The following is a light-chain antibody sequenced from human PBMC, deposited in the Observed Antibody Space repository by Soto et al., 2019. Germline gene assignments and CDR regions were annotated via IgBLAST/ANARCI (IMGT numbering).Light chain of an antibody. Sequence: EIVMTQSPATLSVSPGERATLSCRASQSVSSNLAWYQQKPGQTPRLLIYGASTRATGIPARFSGSGSGTEFTLTIASLQSEDVALYYCQQYNNWFWTFGQGTKVEIK. V-gene: IGKV3-15*01. CDR3: QQYNNWFWT. J-gene: IGKJ1*01. CDR1: QSVSSN. CDR2: GAS.